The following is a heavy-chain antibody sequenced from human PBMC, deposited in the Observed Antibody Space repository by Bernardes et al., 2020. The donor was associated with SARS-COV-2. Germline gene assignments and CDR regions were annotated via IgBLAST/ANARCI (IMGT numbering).Heavy chain of an antibody. D-gene: IGHD3-22*01. CDR1: GFTFSAYE. J-gene: IGHJ3*02. Sequence: GGSLRLSCAASGFTFSAYEMNWVRQAPGKGLEWVSYISSSGDTMYYADSVKGRFTISRDNAKNSLYLQMNSLRAEDTAVYYCATTYGYDCSAYYPSGAVDSWHRERMVSDSS. CDR2: ISSSGDTM. V-gene: IGHV3-48*03. CDR3: ATTYGYDCSAYYPSGAVDS.